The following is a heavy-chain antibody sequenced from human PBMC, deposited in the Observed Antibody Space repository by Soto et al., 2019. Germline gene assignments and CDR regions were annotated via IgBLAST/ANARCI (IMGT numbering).Heavy chain of an antibody. Sequence: SETLSLTCTVSGGSISSSNYYWGWIRQPPGKGLEWIGSIYYSGITYYNPSLKSRGTISVDTAKNQFSLSLHTVTAADTAVYSCARPPTANLDAFDIWGQGTMVTVSS. CDR1: GGSISSSNYY. J-gene: IGHJ3*02. V-gene: IGHV4-39*01. CDR3: ARPPTANLDAFDI. CDR2: IYYSGIT. D-gene: IGHD7-27*01.